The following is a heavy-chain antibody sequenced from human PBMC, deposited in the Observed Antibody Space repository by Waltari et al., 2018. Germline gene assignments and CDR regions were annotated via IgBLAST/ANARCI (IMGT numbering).Heavy chain of an antibody. CDR2: IYPGDADT. J-gene: IGHJ4*02. CDR1: EYNFGSYW. V-gene: IGHV5-51*01. Sequence: EVQLVQSGAEVKEPGESLRISCKGSEYNFGSYWIAWVRQMPGKGLEWMGIIYPGDADTRYSPAVEGQVTMSADKSINTAYLQWSSLKATDTATYYCARDRTSRGVDYYDHWGQGTQVTVSS. D-gene: IGHD3-10*01. CDR3: ARDRTSRGVDYYDH.